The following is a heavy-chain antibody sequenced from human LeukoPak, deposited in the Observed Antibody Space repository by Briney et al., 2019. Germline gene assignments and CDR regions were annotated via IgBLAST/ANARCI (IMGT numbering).Heavy chain of an antibody. V-gene: IGHV4-30-2*01. J-gene: IGHJ4*02. D-gene: IGHD3-10*01. CDR2: IYHGGST. CDR1: GGSISSGGYS. Sequence: SETLSLTCTVSGGSISSGGYSWSWIRQPPRKGLEWIGYIYHGGSTYYNPSLKSRVTISVDRSKNQFSLKLSSVTAADTTVYYCARGNYYGSGSSYYFDYWGQGTLVTVSS. CDR3: ARGNYYGSGSSYYFDY.